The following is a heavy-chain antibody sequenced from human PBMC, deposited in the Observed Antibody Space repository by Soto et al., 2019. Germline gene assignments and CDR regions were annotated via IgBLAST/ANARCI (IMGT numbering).Heavy chain of an antibody. D-gene: IGHD4-4*01. CDR3: ARDRDGYSYFDY. Sequence: SVKVSCKASGGTFSSYAISWVRQAPGQGLEWMGGIIPIFGTANYAQKFQGRVTITADESTSTAYMELSSLRSEDTAVYYCARDRDGYSYFDYWGQGTLVTVSS. CDR1: GGTFSSYA. CDR2: IIPIFGTA. J-gene: IGHJ4*02. V-gene: IGHV1-69*13.